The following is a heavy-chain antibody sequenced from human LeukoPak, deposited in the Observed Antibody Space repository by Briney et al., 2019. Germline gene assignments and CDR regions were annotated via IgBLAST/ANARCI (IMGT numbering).Heavy chain of an antibody. J-gene: IGHJ6*02. CDR3: ARISCTGNSCRPYSYYDMDV. CDR2: IKQDGSEK. D-gene: IGHD2-8*02. V-gene: IGHV3-7*02. CDR1: GFIFSSYW. Sequence: PGGSLRLSCAASGFIFSSYWMSWVRQAPGKGLEWVANIKQDGSEKYYVDSVKGRFTISRDNAKNSLYLQMNSLRAEDTAVYYCARISCTGNSCRPYSYYDMDVWGQGTTVTVSS.